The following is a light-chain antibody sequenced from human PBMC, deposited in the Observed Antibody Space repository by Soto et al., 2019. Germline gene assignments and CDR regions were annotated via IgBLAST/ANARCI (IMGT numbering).Light chain of an antibody. Sequence: QSALTQPASVSGSPGQSITISCTGTSSDIGGYDCVSWYQQHPGKAPKLMIFEVSNRPSGVSNRFSGSKSGNTASLTISGLQADDVADYYCSSYTGSSVIFGGGTKVTVL. CDR3: SSYTGSSVI. J-gene: IGLJ2*01. CDR2: EVS. V-gene: IGLV2-14*01. CDR1: SSDIGGYDC.